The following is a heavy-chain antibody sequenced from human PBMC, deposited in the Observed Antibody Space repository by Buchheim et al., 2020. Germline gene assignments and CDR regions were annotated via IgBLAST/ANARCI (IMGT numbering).Heavy chain of an antibody. J-gene: IGHJ4*02. CDR3: AKGPGVVGAILCYFDY. CDR1: GFTFSSYA. V-gene: IGHV3-23*01. D-gene: IGHD1-26*01. CDR2: ISGSGGST. Sequence: EVQLLESGGGLVQPGGSLRLSCAASGFTFSSYAMSWVRQAPGKGLEWVSAISGSGGSTYYADSVKGRFTISRDNSKKPLYLQMNSLRAEDTAVYYCAKGPGVVGAILCYFDYWGQGTL.